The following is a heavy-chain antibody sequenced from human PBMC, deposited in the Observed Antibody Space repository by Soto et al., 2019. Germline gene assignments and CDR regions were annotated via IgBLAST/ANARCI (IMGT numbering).Heavy chain of an antibody. V-gene: IGHV4-31*03. CDR2: TLYSGST. CDR1: GDAFFVDFYY. J-gene: IGHJ6*02. D-gene: IGHD1-1*01. Sequence: QVQLQESGPGLVKPSQTLSLTCSVSGDAFFVDFYYWSWIRQFPGQGLEWIGYTLYSGSTVYNPSLKSRVTISLDKSKRQFSLRLTSVTAPDTAVYFCSRRTVLTREEEKPLNYYGMDVWGQGTTVSVSS. CDR3: SRRTVLTREEEKPLNYYGMDV.